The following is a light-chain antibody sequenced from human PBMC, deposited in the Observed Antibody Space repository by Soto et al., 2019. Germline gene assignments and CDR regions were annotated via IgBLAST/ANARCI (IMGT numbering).Light chain of an antibody. Sequence: QTVVTQEPSFSVSPGRTVTLTCGLSSGSVSTSYYPSWYQQTPGQAPRTLIYNTNTRSSGVPDRFSDSILGNKAALTITGAQPDDESDYYCVLYMGSGIWVFGGGTKLTVL. CDR2: NTN. J-gene: IGLJ3*02. V-gene: IGLV8-61*01. CDR1: SGSVSTSYY. CDR3: VLYMGSGIWV.